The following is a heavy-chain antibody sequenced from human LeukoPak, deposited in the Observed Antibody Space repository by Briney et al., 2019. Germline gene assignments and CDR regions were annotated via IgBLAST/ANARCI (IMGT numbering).Heavy chain of an antibody. J-gene: IGHJ4*02. CDR1: GFSYRGYY. V-gene: IGHV3-11*03. CDR2: ISDSGSYT. CDR3: ARTVGRGPGGHFDY. D-gene: IGHD4-23*01. Sequence: PGGSLRLSCAASGFSYRGYYMSWIRQAPGKGLEWVAYISDSGSYTNYADSVRGRFTIFRDNAKKSLFLQMIDLRPEDAAVYYCARTVGRGPGGHFDYWGQGALVTVSS.